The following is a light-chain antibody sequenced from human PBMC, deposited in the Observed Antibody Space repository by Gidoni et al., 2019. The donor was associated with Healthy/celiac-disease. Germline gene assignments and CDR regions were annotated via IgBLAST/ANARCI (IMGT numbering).Light chain of an antibody. Sequence: QSVLTQPPSVSGAPGQRVTISCTGSSSNIGAGYDVHWYRQLPGTAPKLPIYGNSNRPSGVPDRFSGSKSGTSASLAITGLQAEDEADYYCQSYDSSLSGSNVVFGGGTKLTVL. CDR2: GNS. CDR3: QSYDSSLSGSNVV. CDR1: SSNIGAGYD. J-gene: IGLJ2*01. V-gene: IGLV1-40*01.